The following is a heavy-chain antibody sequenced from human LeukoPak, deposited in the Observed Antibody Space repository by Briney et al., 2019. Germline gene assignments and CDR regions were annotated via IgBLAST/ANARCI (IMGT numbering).Heavy chain of an antibody. CDR2: INSDGSTT. CDR1: GFPLSYYW. J-gene: IGHJ5*02. CDR3: TRRVSATRWFDP. V-gene: IGHV3-74*01. D-gene: IGHD2-15*01. Sequence: GALRTSCATSGFPLSYYWIHLGRPAPREGVVWVSRINSDGSTTNYADSVKGRFTISRDNAENTMYLQMNSLRVEDTAVYYCTRRVSATRWFDPWGQGTLVTVSS.